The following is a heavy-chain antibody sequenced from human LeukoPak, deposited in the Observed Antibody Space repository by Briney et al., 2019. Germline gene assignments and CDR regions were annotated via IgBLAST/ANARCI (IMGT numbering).Heavy chain of an antibody. J-gene: IGHJ4*02. CDR3: AKEQRIRHCSEGVCMEGYYFDY. D-gene: IGHD2-15*01. CDR2: LSRSGTTT. V-gene: IGHV3-23*01. Sequence: GGSLTLSCTGTGFNFNMFAMHWVRQAPGKGLEWVSGLSRSGTTTNYADSVKGPFTISRDRSQHTMFLQLNSLRPEDTAVYYCAKEQRIRHCSEGVCMEGYYFDYWGQGTLVTVSS. CDR1: GFNFNMFA.